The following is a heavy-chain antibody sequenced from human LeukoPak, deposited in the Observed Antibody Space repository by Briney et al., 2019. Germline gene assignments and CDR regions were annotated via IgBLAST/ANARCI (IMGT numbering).Heavy chain of an antibody. CDR3: ARVNYYYGSGLNYYYYMDV. CDR2: IYTSGST. Sequence: SETLSLTCTVSGGSISSYYWSWIRRPAGKGLEWIGRIYTSGSTNYNPSLKSRVTMSVDTSKNQFSLKLSSVTAADTAVYYCARVNYYYGSGLNYYYYMDVWGKGTTVTVSS. D-gene: IGHD3-10*01. J-gene: IGHJ6*03. V-gene: IGHV4-4*07. CDR1: GGSISSYY.